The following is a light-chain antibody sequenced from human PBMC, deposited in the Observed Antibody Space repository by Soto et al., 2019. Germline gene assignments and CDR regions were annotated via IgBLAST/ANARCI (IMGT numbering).Light chain of an antibody. V-gene: IGKV3D-15*01. CDR3: QQYNSCPLT. CDR2: NTF. Sequence: EIVMTQSPATLSASPGDRATLSCRASQSVGSDLAWYQQKPGQAPRLVIYNTFTMDNGVPTRISGSGSGTEFTLTISSLQSEDFAVYYCQQYNSCPLTFGQGTKVEIK. J-gene: IGKJ4*01. CDR1: QSVGSD.